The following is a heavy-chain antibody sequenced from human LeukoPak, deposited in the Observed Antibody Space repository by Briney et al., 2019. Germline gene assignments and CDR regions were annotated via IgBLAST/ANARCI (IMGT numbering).Heavy chain of an antibody. CDR3: ARDRRLGDYYYYYYMDV. CDR1: GGSFSAYY. V-gene: IGHV4-34*01. J-gene: IGHJ6*03. Sequence: SETLSLTCAVYGGSFSAYYWTWLRQSPGKGLEWIGEIYHSGSTNYNPSLKSRVTISVDKSKNQFSLKLSSVTAADTAVYYCARDRRLGDYYYYYYMDVWGKGTTVTVSS. CDR2: IYHSGST. D-gene: IGHD3-16*01.